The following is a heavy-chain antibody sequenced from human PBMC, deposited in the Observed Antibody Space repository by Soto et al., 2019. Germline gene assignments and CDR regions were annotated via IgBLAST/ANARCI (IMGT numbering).Heavy chain of an antibody. Sequence: QVQLVQSGAEVKKPGASVKVSCKASGYTFTSYGLSWVRQAPGQGLEWMGWINGYTGNTNYAQKFQGRVTMTTDTCTNTAYLDLWTLISDDTAVYYCARSWVTGKGGIDVWGQVTTVTVSS. J-gene: IGHJ6*02. CDR3: ARSWVTGKGGIDV. CDR1: GYTFTSYG. D-gene: IGHD3-16*01. V-gene: IGHV1-18*01. CDR2: INGYTGNT.